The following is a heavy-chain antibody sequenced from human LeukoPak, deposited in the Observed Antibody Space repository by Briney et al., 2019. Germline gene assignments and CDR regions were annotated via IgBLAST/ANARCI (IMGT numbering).Heavy chain of an antibody. Sequence: ASVKVSCKVSGRSLSELSIQWVRQAPGKGLECMGGFDPEEAKMVYAQNFQGRVTMTEDTSTQTAYMELSGLTSDDTAVYYCTTRSGDFWSGFVNWGQGTLVTVSS. J-gene: IGHJ4*02. CDR2: FDPEEAKM. D-gene: IGHD3-3*01. CDR3: TTRSGDFWSGFVN. CDR1: GRSLSELS. V-gene: IGHV1-24*01.